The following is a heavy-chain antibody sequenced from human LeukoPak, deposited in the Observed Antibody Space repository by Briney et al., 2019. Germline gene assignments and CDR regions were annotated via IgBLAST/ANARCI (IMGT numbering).Heavy chain of an antibody. Sequence: ASVKVSCKASGYTFTSYGISWVRQAPGQGLEWMGWISAYNGNTNYAQKLQGRVTMTTDTSTSTAYMELSRLRSDDTAVYYCAREAPLSSGSYYGFDYWGQGTLVTVSS. CDR3: AREAPLSSGSYYGFDY. D-gene: IGHD1-26*01. V-gene: IGHV1-18*01. CDR2: ISAYNGNT. J-gene: IGHJ4*02. CDR1: GYTFTSYG.